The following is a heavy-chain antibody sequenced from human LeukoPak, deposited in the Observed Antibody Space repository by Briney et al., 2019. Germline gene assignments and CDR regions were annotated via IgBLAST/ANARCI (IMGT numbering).Heavy chain of an antibody. J-gene: IGHJ3*02. D-gene: IGHD2-2*01. Sequence: SETLSLTCTVSGDSISFFYWTWIRQPPGKGLEWIGYIYDSGNTKYSPSLKSRVTISLDTSKNQFSLKLSSVTAADTAVYYCARNDGYSSTWYAFDIRGQGTMVTVSS. CDR2: IYDSGNT. CDR1: GDSISFFY. V-gene: IGHV4-59*01. CDR3: ARNDGYSSTWYAFDI.